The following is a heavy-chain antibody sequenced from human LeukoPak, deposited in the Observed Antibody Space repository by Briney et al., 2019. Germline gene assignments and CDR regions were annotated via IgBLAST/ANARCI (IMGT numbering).Heavy chain of an antibody. J-gene: IGHJ6*02. CDR1: GFTFGDYA. Sequence: GGSLRLSCTASGFTFGDYAMSWVRQAPGKGLEWVGFIRSKAYGGTTEYAASVKDRFTISRDDSKSIAYLQMNSLKTEDTAVYYCTRDWYALDVWGQGTTVTVSS. CDR3: TRDWYALDV. D-gene: IGHD6-13*01. V-gene: IGHV3-49*04. CDR2: IRSKAYGGTT.